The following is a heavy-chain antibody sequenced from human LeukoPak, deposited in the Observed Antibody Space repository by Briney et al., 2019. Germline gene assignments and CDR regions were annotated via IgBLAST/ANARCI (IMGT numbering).Heavy chain of an antibody. CDR2: ICGSGGGT. Sequence: GGSLRLSCAASGFTFIRYGLSWVGQAPGKGLEGVSVICGSGGGTYYADSVQGRFTISRDNYKNMLYLQMNSLRAEDTAVYYYAKADYYDSSGSNHFDYWGQGTLVTVSS. J-gene: IGHJ4*02. V-gene: IGHV3-23*01. CDR1: GFTFIRYG. D-gene: IGHD3-22*01. CDR3: AKADYYDSSGSNHFDY.